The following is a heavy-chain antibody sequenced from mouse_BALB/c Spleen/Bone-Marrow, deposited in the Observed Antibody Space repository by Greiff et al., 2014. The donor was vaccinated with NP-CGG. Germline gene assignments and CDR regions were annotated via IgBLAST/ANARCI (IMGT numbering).Heavy chain of an antibody. V-gene: IGHV1-74*01. CDR2: IHPSDSET. CDR3: AREGWDYDGFDY. CDR1: GYSFTSYW. J-gene: IGHJ2*01. Sequence: QVQLKESGAELVRPGASVKLSCKASGYSFTSYWMNWVKQRPGQGLEWIGMIHPSDSETRLNQKFKGKATLTVDKSSSTAYMQLSSPTSEDSAVYYCAREGWDYDGFDYWGQGTTLTVSS. D-gene: IGHD2-4*01.